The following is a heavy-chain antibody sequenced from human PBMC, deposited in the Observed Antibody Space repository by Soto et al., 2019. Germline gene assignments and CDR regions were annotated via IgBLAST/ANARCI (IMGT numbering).Heavy chain of an antibody. CDR1: GYSFTSYW. CDR2: IDPSDSYT. J-gene: IGHJ4*02. D-gene: IGHD6-13*01. CDR3: ARRPILSQYSSSWYIDY. V-gene: IGHV5-10-1*01. Sequence: GESLKISCKGSGYSFTSYWISWVRQMPGKGLEWMGRIDPSDSYTNYSPSFQGHVTISADKSISTAYLQWSSLKASDTAMYYCARRPILSQYSSSWYIDYWGQGTLVTVSS.